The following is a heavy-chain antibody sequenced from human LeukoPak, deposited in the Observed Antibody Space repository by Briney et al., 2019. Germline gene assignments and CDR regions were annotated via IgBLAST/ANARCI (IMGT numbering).Heavy chain of an antibody. CDR2: ITGSGTDI. J-gene: IGHJ4*02. CDR1: GFTFSSYS. Sequence: GGSLRLSCAASGFTFSSYSMNWVRQAPGKGPEWISWITGSGTDIIYADSVKGRFTISRENAKNSLYLQMNSLRAEDTAVYYCARDQDYGFTYWGQGTLVTVSS. CDR3: ARDQDYGFTY. D-gene: IGHD4-17*01. V-gene: IGHV3-48*01.